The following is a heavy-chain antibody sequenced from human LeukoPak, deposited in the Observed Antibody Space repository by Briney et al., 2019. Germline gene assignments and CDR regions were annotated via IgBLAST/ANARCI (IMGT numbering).Heavy chain of an antibody. D-gene: IGHD5-18*01. CDR1: GVSISSYY. J-gene: IGHJ4*02. CDR2: IYTGGIT. Sequence: SETLSLTCTVSGVSISSYYWSWIRQPPGEGLQCIGYIYTGGITNYNPSLRGRVSMSLDTSKNQFSLKLTSVTAADTAVYYCARTARVLDDWGQGILVTVSP. CDR3: ARTARVLDD. V-gene: IGHV4-4*09.